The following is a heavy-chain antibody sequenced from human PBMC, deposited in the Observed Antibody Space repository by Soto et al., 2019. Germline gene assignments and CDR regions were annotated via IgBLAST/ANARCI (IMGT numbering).Heavy chain of an antibody. CDR2: ISSSSSYT. D-gene: IGHD3-22*01. V-gene: IGHV3-11*06. Sequence: SLRLSFAASGFTFSDYYMSWIRQAPGKGLEWVSYISSSSSYTNYADSVKGRFTISRDNAKNSLYLQMNSLRAEDTAVYYCARDYYDSSGGYYGMDVWGQGTTVTVSS. J-gene: IGHJ6*02. CDR1: GFTFSDYY. CDR3: ARDYYDSSGGYYGMDV.